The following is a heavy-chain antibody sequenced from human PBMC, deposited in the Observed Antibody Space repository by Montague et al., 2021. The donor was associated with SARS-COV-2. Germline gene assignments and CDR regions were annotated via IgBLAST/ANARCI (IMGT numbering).Heavy chain of an antibody. V-gene: IGHV4-59*01. CDR2: IYDSGST. J-gene: IGHJ4*02. CDR3: ARTRGYDPLFDF. Sequence: SETLSLTCTVSGGSISSNFWSWIRQPPGKGLEWIGNIYDSGSTNYNPSPTSRVTISVDTSKKQFSLQLSSVTAAATAVYYCARTRGYDPLFDFWGQGTLVTVSS. D-gene: IGHD5-12*01. CDR1: GGSISSNF.